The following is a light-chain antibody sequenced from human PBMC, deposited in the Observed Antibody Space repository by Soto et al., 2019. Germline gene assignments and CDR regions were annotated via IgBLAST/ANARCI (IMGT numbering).Light chain of an antibody. CDR2: AVS. Sequence: IQMTQFPSSLSASVGDRVTITCREGQTVIRYLNWYQQKPGRAPNLLIYAVSKLQSGVSSRFSGSGSGTEFTLTISDLQPEDFATYYCQQSYSTLFTFGPGTRWIS. J-gene: IGKJ3*01. V-gene: IGKV1-39*01. CDR3: QQSYSTLFT. CDR1: QTVIRY.